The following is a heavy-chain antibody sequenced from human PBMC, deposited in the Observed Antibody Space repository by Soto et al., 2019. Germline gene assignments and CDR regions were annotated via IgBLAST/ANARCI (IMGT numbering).Heavy chain of an antibody. Sequence: GSLRLSCAASGFTFSSYAMSWVRQAPGKGLEWVSAISGSGGSTYYAGSVKGRFTISRDNSKNTLYLQMNSLRAEDTAVYYCAKDMGGLGYYDSRAPFDYWGQGTLVPVSS. CDR1: GFTFSSYA. CDR3: AKDMGGLGYYDSRAPFDY. V-gene: IGHV3-23*01. D-gene: IGHD3-22*01. J-gene: IGHJ4*02. CDR2: ISGSGGST.